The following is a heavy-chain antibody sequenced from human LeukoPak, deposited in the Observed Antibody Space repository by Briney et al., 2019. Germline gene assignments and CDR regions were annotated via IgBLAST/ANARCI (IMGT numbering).Heavy chain of an antibody. V-gene: IGHV3-23*01. J-gene: IGHJ4*02. Sequence: GGSLRLSCAASGFTFSTFAMSWVRQAPGKGLEWVSTISDGVSTTYYADSVKGRFTISRDISKNTLYLQMNSLRAKDTATYYCAKLTFDVVVVAAVQYFDYWGQGTLVTVSS. CDR1: GFTFSTFA. CDR2: ISDGVSTT. CDR3: AKLTFDVVVVAAVQYFDY. D-gene: IGHD2-15*01.